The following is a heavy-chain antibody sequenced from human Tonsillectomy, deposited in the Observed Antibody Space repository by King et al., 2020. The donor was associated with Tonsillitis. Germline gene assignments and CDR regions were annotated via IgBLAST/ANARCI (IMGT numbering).Heavy chain of an antibody. CDR2: IYYGGST. D-gene: IGHD6-13*01. CDR1: GDSISSGGYF. CDR3: ASGFRSSWYYFDN. J-gene: IGHJ4*02. V-gene: IGHV4-31*03. Sequence: VQLQESGPGLVKPSQTLSLTCTVSGDSISSGGYFWSWIRQHPGKGLEWIGYIYYGGSTYYNPSLKSRVTISVDTSKDQFSLKLNSVTAADTAVYFCASGFRSSWYYFDNWGQGTLVTVSS.